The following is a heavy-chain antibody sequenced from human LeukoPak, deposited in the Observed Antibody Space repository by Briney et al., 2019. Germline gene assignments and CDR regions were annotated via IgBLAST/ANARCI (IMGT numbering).Heavy chain of an antibody. CDR1: GFTFGEYG. Sequence: GGSLRLSCTASGFTFGEYGMNWVRQAPGKGLEWVGFIRTKPYGVTAEYAESVKGRFTISSDDSKSIAYLRMNSLKTDNTAVYYCIRGRPGGGGRYFDFWGQGTLVTVSS. D-gene: IGHD2-8*02. V-gene: IGHV3-49*04. CDR2: IRTKPYGVTA. J-gene: IGHJ4*02. CDR3: IRGRPGGGGRYFDF.